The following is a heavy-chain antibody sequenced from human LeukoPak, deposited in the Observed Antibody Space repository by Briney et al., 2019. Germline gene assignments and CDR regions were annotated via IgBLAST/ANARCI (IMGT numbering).Heavy chain of an antibody. D-gene: IGHD4-11*01. CDR3: ARAYSNWFDP. Sequence: SETLSLTCAVSGYSISSGYYWGWIRQPPGKGLEWLRSIYHSGSTYNNPSLKSRVTMSVDTSKNQFSLKLTSVTAADTALYYCARAYSNWFDPWGQGTLVTVSS. CDR1: GYSISSGYY. CDR2: IYHSGST. J-gene: IGHJ5*02. V-gene: IGHV4-38-2*01.